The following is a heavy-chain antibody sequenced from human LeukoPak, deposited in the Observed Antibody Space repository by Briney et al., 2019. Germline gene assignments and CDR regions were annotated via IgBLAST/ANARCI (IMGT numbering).Heavy chain of an antibody. CDR1: GFSLSTSGMR. CDR3: ASSYDSSGYYDY. CDR2: IDWDDDK. V-gene: IGHV2-70*04. Sequence: SGPALVKPTQTLTLTCTSSGFSLSTSGMRVSGIRQPPGKALEWLARIDWDDDKFYSTSLKTRLTISKDTSKNQVVLTMTNMDPVDTATYYCASSYDSSGYYDYWGQGTLVTVSS. D-gene: IGHD3-22*01. J-gene: IGHJ4*02.